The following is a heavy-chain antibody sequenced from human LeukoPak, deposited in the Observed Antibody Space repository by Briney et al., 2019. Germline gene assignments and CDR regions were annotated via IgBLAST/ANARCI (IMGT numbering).Heavy chain of an antibody. D-gene: IGHD5-24*01. CDR2: IYYSGST. V-gene: IGHV4-59*08. J-gene: IGHJ3*02. CDR1: GGSISSYY. Sequence: SETLSLTCTVSGGSISSYYWSWIRQPPGKGLEWIGYIYYSGSTSYNPSLKSRVTILVDTSKNQFSLKLSSVTAADTAVYYCARHERDASLDHAFDIWGQETMVTVSS. CDR3: ARHERDASLDHAFDI.